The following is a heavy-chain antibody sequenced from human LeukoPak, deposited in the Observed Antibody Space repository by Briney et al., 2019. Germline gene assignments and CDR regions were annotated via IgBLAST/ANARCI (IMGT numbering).Heavy chain of an antibody. Sequence: SETLPLTCAVYGGSFSGYYWSWIRQPPGKGLEWIGEINHSGSTNYNPSLKSRVTISVDTSKNQFSLKLSSVTAADTAVYYCARLSGGSYYYYYYYMDVWGKGTTVTVSS. D-gene: IGHD1-26*01. V-gene: IGHV4-34*01. CDR3: ARLSGGSYYYYYYYMDV. J-gene: IGHJ6*03. CDR2: INHSGST. CDR1: GGSFSGYY.